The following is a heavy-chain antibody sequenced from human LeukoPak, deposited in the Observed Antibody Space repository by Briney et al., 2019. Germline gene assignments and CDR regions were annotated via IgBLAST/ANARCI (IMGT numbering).Heavy chain of an antibody. D-gene: IGHD3/OR15-3a*01. V-gene: IGHV4-59*01. Sequence: SETLSLTCSVSGDSTSSYYWSWIRQPPGKGLEWIGSIFYSGSTNYNPSLKSRVTMSVDTSKNQFSLKLSSVTAADTAVYYCARGGGLGYYYYYMDVWGKGTTVTISS. CDR2: IFYSGST. CDR1: GDSTSSYY. J-gene: IGHJ6*03. CDR3: ARGGGLGYYYYYMDV.